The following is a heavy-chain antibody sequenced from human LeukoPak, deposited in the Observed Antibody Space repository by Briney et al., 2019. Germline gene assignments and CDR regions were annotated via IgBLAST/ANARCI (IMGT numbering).Heavy chain of an antibody. CDR3: ARLGRYIAAAGPNWFDP. CDR1: GYTFTGYY. D-gene: IGHD6-13*01. J-gene: IGHJ5*02. CDR2: INPNSGGT. Sequence: ASVKVSCKASGYTFTGYYMHWVRQAPGQGLEWMGWINPNSGGTNYAQKFQGRVTMTRDTSISTAYMELSRLRSDDTAVYYCARLGRYIAAAGPNWFDPWGQGTLVTVSS. V-gene: IGHV1-2*02.